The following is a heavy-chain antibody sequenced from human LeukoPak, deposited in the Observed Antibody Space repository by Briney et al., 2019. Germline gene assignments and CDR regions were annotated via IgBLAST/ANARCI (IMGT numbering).Heavy chain of an antibody. J-gene: IGHJ4*02. V-gene: IGHV3-7*03. CDR3: AKEGDPLGVTAHFDY. CDR1: GFTFSSYW. Sequence: GGSLRLSCAASGFTFSSYWMSWVRQAPGKGLEWVANIKQDGSEKYYVDSVKGRFTISRDNAKNSLYLQMNSLRAEDTAVYFCAKEGDPLGVTAHFDYWGQGTLVTVSS. D-gene: IGHD2-21*02. CDR2: IKQDGSEK.